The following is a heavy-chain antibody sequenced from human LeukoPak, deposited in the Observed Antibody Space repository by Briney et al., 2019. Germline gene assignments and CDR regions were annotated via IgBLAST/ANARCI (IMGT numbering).Heavy chain of an antibody. Sequence: SVKVSCKASGGTFSSYAISWVRQAPGQRLEWMGGIIPIFGTANYAQKFQDRVTITTDESSNKAYMDVNGQRSEDTAVYYCARNDPSAVDQDRAHFDPWGQGTLVTVSS. CDR2: IIPIFGTA. D-gene: IGHD6-19*01. J-gene: IGHJ5*02. CDR3: ARNDPSAVDQDRAHFDP. V-gene: IGHV1-69*05. CDR1: GGTFSSYA.